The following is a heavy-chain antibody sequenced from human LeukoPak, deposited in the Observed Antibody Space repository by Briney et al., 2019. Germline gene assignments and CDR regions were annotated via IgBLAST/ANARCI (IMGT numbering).Heavy chain of an antibody. CDR1: GFTFSSYA. D-gene: IGHD3-10*01. Sequence: GGSLRLSCAASGFTFSSYAMHWVRQAPGKGLEWVAVISYGGSNKYYPDSVKGRFTISRDNSKNTLYLQMNSLRAEDTAVYYCAREANGRGPYSYYFDYWGQGTLVTVSS. CDR2: ISYGGSNK. CDR3: AREANGRGPYSYYFDY. J-gene: IGHJ4*02. V-gene: IGHV3-30-3*01.